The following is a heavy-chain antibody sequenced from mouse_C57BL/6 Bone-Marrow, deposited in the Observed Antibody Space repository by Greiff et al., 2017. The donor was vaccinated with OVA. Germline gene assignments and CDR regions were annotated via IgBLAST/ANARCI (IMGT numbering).Heavy chain of an antibody. Sequence: VQLQESGAELVKPGASVKMSCKASGYTFTTYPLEWMKPNHGTSLEWIGNFHPYNDDTKYNETFKGKATLTVEQSSSTVYLELSRLTSDDSAVYYCARPGDYDGDWFAYWGQGTLVTVSA. D-gene: IGHD2-4*01. CDR2: FHPYNDDT. V-gene: IGHV1-47*01. CDR1: GYTFTTYP. J-gene: IGHJ3*01. CDR3: ARPGDYDGDWFAY.